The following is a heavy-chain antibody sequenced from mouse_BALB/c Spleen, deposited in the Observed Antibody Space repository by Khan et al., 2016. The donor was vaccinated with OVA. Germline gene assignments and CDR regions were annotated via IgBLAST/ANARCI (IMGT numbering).Heavy chain of an antibody. V-gene: IGHV14-3*02. Sequence: DVKLQESGAELVKPGASVKLSCSASGFNIKNTYIHWVKQRPEQGLEWIGRIDPADGYTEYDPKFQGKAPITAATSSNTAYLQLSSLTSEDSGVDYCARKPLDTWYVDVWGAGTTVTVSS. J-gene: IGHJ1*01. CDR3: ARKPLDTWYVDV. CDR2: IDPADGYT. CDR1: GFNIKNTY.